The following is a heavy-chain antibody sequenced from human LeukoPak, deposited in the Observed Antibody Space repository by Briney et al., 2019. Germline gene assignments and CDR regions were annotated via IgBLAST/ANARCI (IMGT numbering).Heavy chain of an antibody. CDR2: INPSGGST. J-gene: IGHJ6*02. D-gene: IGHD1-1*01. Sequence: VASVKVSCKASGYTFTSYYMHWVRQAPGQGLEWMGIINPSGGSTSYAQKFQGRVTMTRDTSTSTVYMELSSLRSEDTAVYYCARVGVGNDVPLSLSPYYYYGMDVWGQGTTATVSS. V-gene: IGHV1-46*01. CDR1: GYTFTSYY. CDR3: ARVGVGNDVPLSLSPYYYYGMDV.